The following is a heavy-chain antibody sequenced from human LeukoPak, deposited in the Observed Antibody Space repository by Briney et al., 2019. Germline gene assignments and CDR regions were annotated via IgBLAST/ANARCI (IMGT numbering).Heavy chain of an antibody. D-gene: IGHD6-13*01. CDR2: ISGSGVTT. CDR1: GFTFRSYA. V-gene: IGHV3-23*01. J-gene: IGHJ4*02. Sequence: GGSLRLSCAASGFTFRSYAMSWFRQAPGKGLEWVSTISGSGVTTYYADSVKGRFTISRDHSKNTLYLQIDSLRAEDTAVYYFARGRVSPSSSFDYWGQGTLVTVSS. CDR3: ARGRVSPSSSFDY.